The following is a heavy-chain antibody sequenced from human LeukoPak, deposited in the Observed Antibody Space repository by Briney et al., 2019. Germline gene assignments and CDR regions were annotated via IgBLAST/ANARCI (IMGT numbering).Heavy chain of an antibody. CDR3: TRVHLGAATRFFGY. D-gene: IGHD1-26*01. CDR2: IKNKANGYGT. J-gene: IGHJ4*02. CDR1: GFTFSDHY. V-gene: IGHV3-72*01. Sequence: GGSLRLSCAASGFTFSDHYMDWVRQTPGKGLEWVGRIKNKANGYGTLYAASVTGRFVISRDDSKNSLYLQMNSLKTEDTAVYYCTRVHLGAATRFFGYWGQGALVTVSS.